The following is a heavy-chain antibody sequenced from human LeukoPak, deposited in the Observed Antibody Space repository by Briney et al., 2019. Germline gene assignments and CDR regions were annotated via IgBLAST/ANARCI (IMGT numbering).Heavy chain of an antibody. D-gene: IGHD4-17*01. CDR3: ARVRGPTVTTMYFDY. Sequence: GGSLRLSCAASGFTFVSHGMIWVRQAPGKGLEWLSYISPGSTTINSADSVKDRFTTSRDRAKSSLFLQMNSLRAEDTAVYYCARVRGPTVTTMYFDYWGQGALVTVPS. CDR1: GFTFVSHG. CDR2: ISPGSTTI. V-gene: IGHV3-48*01. J-gene: IGHJ4*02.